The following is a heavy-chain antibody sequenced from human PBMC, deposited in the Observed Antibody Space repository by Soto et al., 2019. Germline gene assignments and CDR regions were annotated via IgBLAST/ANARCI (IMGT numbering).Heavy chain of an antibody. Sequence: SVTVSCKASGGTFSSYAISWVRQAPGQGLEWMGGIIPIFGTANYAQKFQGRVTITADESTSTAYMELSSLRSEDTAVYYCAREGGYCISTSCYPAPPYYYYGMDVWGQGTTVTVSS. V-gene: IGHV1-69*13. J-gene: IGHJ6*02. CDR1: GGTFSSYA. CDR2: IIPIFGTA. CDR3: AREGGYCISTSCYPAPPYYYYGMDV. D-gene: IGHD2-2*03.